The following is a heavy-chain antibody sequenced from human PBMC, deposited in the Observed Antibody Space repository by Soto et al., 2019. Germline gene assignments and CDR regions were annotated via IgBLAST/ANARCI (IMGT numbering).Heavy chain of an antibody. J-gene: IGHJ4*02. CDR3: AREVDYYGSGKHFDY. V-gene: IGHV4-59*01. CDR2: IYYSGST. D-gene: IGHD3-10*01. CDR1: GGSISSYY. Sequence: SETLSLTCTVSGGSISSYYWSWIRQPPGKGLEWIGYIYYSGSTNYNPSLKSRVTISVDTSKNQFSLKLSSVTAADTAVYYCAREVDYYGSGKHFDYWGQGTLVTVSS.